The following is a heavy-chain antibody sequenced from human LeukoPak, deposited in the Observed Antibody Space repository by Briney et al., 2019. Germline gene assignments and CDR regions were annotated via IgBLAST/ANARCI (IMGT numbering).Heavy chain of an antibody. V-gene: IGHV4-31*11. CDR2: IYYSGST. J-gene: IGHJ4*02. CDR3: ARVPLRGYSYGRYYFDY. Sequence: PSETLSLTCAVYGGSFSGYYWSWIRQHPGKGLEWIGHIYYSGSTYYNSSLKSRVTILVDTSKNQFSLKLSSVTAADTAVYYCARVPLRGYSYGRYYFDYWGQGTLVTVSS. D-gene: IGHD5-18*01. CDR1: GGSFSGYY.